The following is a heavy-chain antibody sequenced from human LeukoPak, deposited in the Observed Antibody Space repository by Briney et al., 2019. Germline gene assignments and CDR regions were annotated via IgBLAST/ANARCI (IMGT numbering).Heavy chain of an antibody. D-gene: IGHD3-9*01. J-gene: IGHJ4*02. CDR2: IYSGGST. CDR1: GFTVSSNY. Sequence: GGSLRLSCAASGFTVSSNYMSWVRQAPGKGLEWVSVIYSGGSTYYADSVKGRFTISRDNSKNTMYLQMNSLRAEDTAVYYCARKNILTGFNYGGQGTLVTASS. V-gene: IGHV3-53*01. CDR3: ARKNILTGFNY.